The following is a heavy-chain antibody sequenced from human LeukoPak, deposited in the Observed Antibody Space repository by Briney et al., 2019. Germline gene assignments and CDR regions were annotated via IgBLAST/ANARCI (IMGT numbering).Heavy chain of an antibody. V-gene: IGHV3-30*18. Sequence: PGGSLRLSCAASGFTFSSYGMHWGRQAPGKGLEWGAVISYDGSNKYYADSVKGRFTISRDNSKSTLYLQMNRLRAEDTAVYYCAKAEPGYSSGWYGYYGMDVWGQGTTVTVSS. J-gene: IGHJ6*02. CDR2: ISYDGSNK. CDR3: AKAEPGYSSGWYGYYGMDV. D-gene: IGHD6-19*01. CDR1: GFTFSSYG.